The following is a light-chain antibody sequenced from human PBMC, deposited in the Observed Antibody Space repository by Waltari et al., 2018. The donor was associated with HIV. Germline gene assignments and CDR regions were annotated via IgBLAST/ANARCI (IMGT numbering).Light chain of an antibody. CDR1: RSNIGSNY. V-gene: IGLV1-47*01. CDR2: RSD. CDR3: ASWDDNLSGWV. J-gene: IGLJ3*02. Sequence: QSVLTQPPSASGTPGQSVSISCSGSRSNIGSNYVYWYQHLPGTTHKVVIYRSDQRPSGVPDRFSGSNSGTSASLAISGLRSEDEAHYYCASWDDNLSGWVFGGGTKLTVL.